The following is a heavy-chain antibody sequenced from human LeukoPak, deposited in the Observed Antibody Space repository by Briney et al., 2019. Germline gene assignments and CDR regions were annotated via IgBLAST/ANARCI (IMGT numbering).Heavy chain of an antibody. D-gene: IGHD6-13*01. J-gene: IGHJ5*02. CDR1: GVSISSYY. CDR3: ASQTSEAAAGQNWFDP. V-gene: IGHV4-59*01. CDR2: IYYSGST. Sequence: SETLSLTCTVSGVSISSYYWSWLRQPPGKGLEWIGYIYYSGSTNYNPSLKSRVAISVDTSKNQFSLKLSSVTAADTAVYYCASQTSEAAAGQNWFDPWGQGTLVTVSS.